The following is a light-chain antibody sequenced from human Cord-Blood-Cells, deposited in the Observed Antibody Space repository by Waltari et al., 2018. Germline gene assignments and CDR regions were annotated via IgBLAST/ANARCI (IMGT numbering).Light chain of an antibody. CDR3: SSYTSSSTLV. CDR2: DVS. V-gene: IGLV2-14*01. CDR1: SSDVGGYNH. Sequence: QSALPQPASVSGSPGQSITISCTATSSDVGGYNHVSWYQKHPGKAPKLMIYDVSNRPSGVSKRFSGSKTGNTASLTISGLQAEDEADYYCSSYTSSSTLVFGGGTKLTVL. J-gene: IGLJ2*01.